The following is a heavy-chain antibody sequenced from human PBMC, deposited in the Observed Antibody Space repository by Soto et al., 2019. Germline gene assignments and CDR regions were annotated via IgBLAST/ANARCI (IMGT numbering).Heavy chain of an antibody. CDR1: GGTCSSYA. Sequence: QVQLVQSGAEVKKPGSSVKVSCKASGGTCSSYAISWVRQAPGQGLEWMGGIIPIFGPANYAQKFQGRVTITADKSTSTAYMELSSLRSEDTAVYYCARDLWGTGDGYRPWVQGALVTVSS. CDR2: IIPIFGPA. CDR3: ARDLWGTGDGYRP. D-gene: IGHD6-25*01. V-gene: IGHV1-69*06. J-gene: IGHJ5*02.